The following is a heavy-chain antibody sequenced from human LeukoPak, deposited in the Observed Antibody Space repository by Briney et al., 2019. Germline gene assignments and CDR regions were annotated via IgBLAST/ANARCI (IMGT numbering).Heavy chain of an antibody. CDR1: RYTLTELS. D-gene: IGHD1-14*01. V-gene: IGHV1-24*01. CDR2: SDPEDGET. Sequence: ASVKVSCKVSRYTLTELSMHWVRQAPGRGLEWMGGSDPEDGETIYAQKLQGRVTMTEDTSTDTAYMELSSLRSEDTAVYYCAAPDNDSWGQGTLVTVSS. J-gene: IGHJ4*02. CDR3: AAPDNDS.